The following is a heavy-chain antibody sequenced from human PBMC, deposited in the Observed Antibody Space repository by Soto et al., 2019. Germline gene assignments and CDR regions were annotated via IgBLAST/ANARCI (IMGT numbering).Heavy chain of an antibody. J-gene: IGHJ6*04. CDR2: ISWNSGSI. CDR3: AKMAGDV. V-gene: IGHV3-9*01. Sequence: EVQLVESGGGLVQPGRSLRLSCAASGFTFDDYAMHWVRQAPGKGLEWVSGISWNSGSIGYADSVKGRFTISRDNAKNSLYLQMNRLRAEDTALYYCAKMAGDVWGKGTTVTVSS. CDR1: GFTFDDYA.